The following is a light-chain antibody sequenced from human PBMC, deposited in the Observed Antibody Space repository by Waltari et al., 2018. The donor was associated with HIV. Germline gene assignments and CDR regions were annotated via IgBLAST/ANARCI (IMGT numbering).Light chain of an antibody. Sequence: QPALTQPASVSGSPGQSITISCPGTTSDVGIFDFVTWYQQHPGKAPQLMILGVTRRLSGVSSRFSASKSGNTAYLTISGLQAEDEANYYCCSYATSPTLVFGGGTRLTVL. CDR2: GVT. CDR1: TSDVGIFDF. CDR3: CSYATSPTLV. V-gene: IGLV2-14*03. J-gene: IGLJ2*01.